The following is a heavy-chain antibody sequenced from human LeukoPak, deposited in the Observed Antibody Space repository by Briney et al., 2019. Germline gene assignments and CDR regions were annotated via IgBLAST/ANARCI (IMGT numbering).Heavy chain of an antibody. Sequence: GGSLRLSCAASDFSVNSYNMTWGRQAPGRXXXXLSLFYSDGKISYAXSVRGRXTTSRHSSKNTLSLQMNSVREEDAAVYYCATTVQTRDDAFHIWGQGTMVTVSS. CDR2: FYSDGKI. CDR3: ATTVQTRDDAFHI. V-gene: IGHV3-53*04. J-gene: IGHJ3*02. D-gene: IGHD1-7*01. CDR1: DFSVNSYN.